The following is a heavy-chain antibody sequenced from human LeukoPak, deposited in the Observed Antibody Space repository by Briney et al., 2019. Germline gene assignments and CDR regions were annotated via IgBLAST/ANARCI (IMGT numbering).Heavy chain of an antibody. V-gene: IGHV4-38-2*02. J-gene: IGHJ4*02. D-gene: IGHD2-15*01. CDR2: IYHSGST. Sequence: SETLSLTCTVSGYSISSGYYWGWIRQPPGKGLEWIGSIYHSGSTYYNPSLKSRVTISVDTSKNQFSLKLSSVTAADTAVYYCARGGGGTSINCWGQGTLVTVSS. CDR1: GYSISSGYY. CDR3: ARGGGGTSINC.